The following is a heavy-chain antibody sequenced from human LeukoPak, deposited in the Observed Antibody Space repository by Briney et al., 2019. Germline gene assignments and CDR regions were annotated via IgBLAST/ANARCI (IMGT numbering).Heavy chain of an antibody. V-gene: IGHV1-18*01. D-gene: IGHD2-2*01. CDR2: ISAYNGNT. CDR3: ARVVVPAANYYYYYYMDV. J-gene: IGHJ6*03. Sequence: ASVKVSCKASGYTFTSYGIGWVRQAPGQGLEWMGWISAYNGNTNYAQKLQGRVTMTTDTSTSTAYMELRSLRSDDTAVYYCARVVVPAANYYYYYYMDVWGKGTTVTVSS. CDR1: GYTFTSYG.